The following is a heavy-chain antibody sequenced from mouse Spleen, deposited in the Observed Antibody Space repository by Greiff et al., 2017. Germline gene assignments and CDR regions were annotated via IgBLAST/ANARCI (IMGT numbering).Heavy chain of an antibody. V-gene: IGHV1-39*01. J-gene: IGHJ4*01. CDR1: GYSFTDYN. D-gene: IGHD1-1*01. Sequence: EVKLMESGPELVKPGASVKISCKASGYSFTDYNMNWVKQSNGKSLEWIGVINPNYGTTSYNQKFKGKATLTVDQSSSTAYMQLNSLTSEDSAVYYCARLGGYGSSLYAMDYWGQGTSVTVSS. CDR2: INPNYGTT. CDR3: ARLGGYGSSLYAMDY.